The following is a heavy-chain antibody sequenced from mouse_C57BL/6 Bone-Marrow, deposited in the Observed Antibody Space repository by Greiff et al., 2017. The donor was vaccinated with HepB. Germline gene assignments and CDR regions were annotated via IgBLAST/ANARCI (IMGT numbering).Heavy chain of an antibody. Sequence: VQLQQSGPELVKPGASVKISCKASGYSFTDYNMNWVKQSNGKSLEWIVVINPNYGTTSYNQKFKGKATLTVDQSSSTAYMQLKSLTSEDSAVYYCARWGNYAYYAMDYWGQGTPVTVSS. CDR3: ARWGNYAYYAMDY. D-gene: IGHD2-1*01. CDR1: GYSFTDYN. J-gene: IGHJ4*01. V-gene: IGHV1-39*01. CDR2: INPNYGTT.